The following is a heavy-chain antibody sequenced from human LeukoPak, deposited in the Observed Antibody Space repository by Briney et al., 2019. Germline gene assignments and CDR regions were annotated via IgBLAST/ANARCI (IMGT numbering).Heavy chain of an antibody. V-gene: IGHV3-21*01. J-gene: IGHJ4*02. D-gene: IGHD3-16*01. CDR1: GFTFSNYS. CDR2: ISSSSSYI. CDR3: ARDQDYVWGSYPVDY. Sequence: PGGSLRLSCAASGFTFSNYSMNWVRQAPGKGLEWVSSISSSSSYIYYADSVKGRFTISRDNAKNSLYLQMNSLRAEDTAVYYCARDQDYVWGSYPVDYWGQGTLVTVSS.